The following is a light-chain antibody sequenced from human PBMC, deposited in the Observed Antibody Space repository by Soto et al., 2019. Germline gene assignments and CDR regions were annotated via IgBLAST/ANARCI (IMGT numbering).Light chain of an antibody. CDR3: QSYDSRLSGYVV. Sequence: VLTQPPSVSGAPGQRVTISCTGSSSNIGAGYDVHWYQQLPGTAPKLLIYGNSNRPSGVPDRFSGSKSGTSASLAITGLQAEDEADYYCQSYDSRLSGYVVFGGGTKLTVL. J-gene: IGLJ2*01. V-gene: IGLV1-40*01. CDR1: SSNIGAGYD. CDR2: GNS.